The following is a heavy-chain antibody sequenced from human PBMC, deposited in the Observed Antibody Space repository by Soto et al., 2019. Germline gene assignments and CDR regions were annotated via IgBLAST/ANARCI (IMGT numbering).Heavy chain of an antibody. Sequence: KSGPTLVNPTQTLTLTCTFSGFSLTGSGLGVGWIRQPPGKALEWLALIYWDDDKRYSPSLKSRLTITKDTSKNQVALTVTNMDPVDTATYYCARFLWSDTSLYYFDYWGQGALVTVSS. CDR3: ARFLWSDTSLYYFDY. CDR2: IYWDDDK. V-gene: IGHV2-5*02. J-gene: IGHJ4*02. D-gene: IGHD3-3*01. CDR1: GFSLTGSGLG.